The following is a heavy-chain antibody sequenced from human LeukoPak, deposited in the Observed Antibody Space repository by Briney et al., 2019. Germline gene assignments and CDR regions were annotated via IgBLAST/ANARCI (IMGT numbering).Heavy chain of an antibody. CDR1: GFTFSSYS. J-gene: IGHJ4*02. CDR3: ARGPHYYDSSGTPPN. CDR2: ISSSSSYI. V-gene: IGHV3-21*01. Sequence: GGSLRLSCAASGFTFSSYSMNWVRQAPGKGLEWVPSISSSSSYIYYADSVKGRFTISRDNAKNSLYLQMNSLRAEDTAVYYCARGPHYYDSSGTPPNWGQGTLVTVSS. D-gene: IGHD3-22*01.